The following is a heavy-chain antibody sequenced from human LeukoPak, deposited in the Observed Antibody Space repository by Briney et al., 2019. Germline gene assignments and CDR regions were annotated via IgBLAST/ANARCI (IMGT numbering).Heavy chain of an antibody. CDR1: GGSFSGYY. Sequence: SETLSLTCAVYGGSFSGYYWSWIRQPPGKGLEWIGEINHSGSTNYNPSLKSRVTISVDTSKNQFSLKLSSVTAADTAVYYCARGKLPLFGRNYVYFDYWGQGTLVTVSS. CDR3: ARGKLPLFGRNYVYFDY. V-gene: IGHV4-34*01. CDR2: INHSGST. D-gene: IGHD1-7*01. J-gene: IGHJ4*02.